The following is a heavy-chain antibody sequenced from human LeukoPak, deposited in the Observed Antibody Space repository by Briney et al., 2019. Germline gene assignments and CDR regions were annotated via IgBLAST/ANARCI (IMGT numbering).Heavy chain of an antibody. J-gene: IGHJ3*02. CDR2: TYYRSKWYN. Sequence: SQTLSLTFAISGDSVSSNSAAWNWIRQSPSRGLEWLGRTYYRSKWYNDYAVSVKSRITINPDTSKNQFSLQLNSVTPEDTAVYYCAREVPVAKVGTDAFDIWGQGTMVTVSS. D-gene: IGHD4-23*01. V-gene: IGHV6-1*01. CDR1: GDSVSSNSAA. CDR3: AREVPVAKVGTDAFDI.